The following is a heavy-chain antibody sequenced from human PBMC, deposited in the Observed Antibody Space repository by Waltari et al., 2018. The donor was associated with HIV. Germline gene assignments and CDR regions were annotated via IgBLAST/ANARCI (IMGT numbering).Heavy chain of an antibody. D-gene: IGHD7-27*01. CDR1: GFTFADAW. Sequence: EVQLVESGGGWVETGGSLRLSGAASGFTFADAWMNWVRQAPGKGLEWVARIKGKTDAGTRDFAAPVKGRFSISRNYLKNTVDLQMNNLKTEDTALYYCAAGTGRSDFDYWGQGTLVTVSS. CDR2: IKGKTDAGTR. V-gene: IGHV3-15*01. J-gene: IGHJ4*02. CDR3: AAGTGRSDFDY.